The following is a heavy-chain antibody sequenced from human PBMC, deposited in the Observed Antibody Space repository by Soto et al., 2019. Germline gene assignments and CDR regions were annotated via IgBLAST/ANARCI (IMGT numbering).Heavy chain of an antibody. CDR3: AREQWGFDS. CDR1: GGSITTNGHY. J-gene: IGHJ4*02. V-gene: IGHV4-31*03. Sequence: QVQLQESGPELVKPSQTLSLTCSVSGGSITTNGHYWTWIRQHPGQGLAWIAYIYYTGNSYLNPSLKSRLSMSVDTSKNQFSLELRSVTAADTAVYYCAREQWGFDSWGQGTLVTVSS. D-gene: IGHD6-19*01. CDR2: IYYTGNS.